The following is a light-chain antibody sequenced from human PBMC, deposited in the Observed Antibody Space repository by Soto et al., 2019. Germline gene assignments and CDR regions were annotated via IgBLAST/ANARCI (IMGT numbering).Light chain of an antibody. J-gene: IGLJ1*01. V-gene: IGLV2-14*03. Sequence: QSALTQPASVSGSPGQWITISCTGTSSDVGGYNSVSWYQQHPGKAPKLMIYDVSIRPSGVSKRFSGSKSGNTASLTISGLQAEDEADYYCISYTSSSALYVFGTGTQLTVL. CDR1: SSDVGGYNS. CDR3: ISYTSSSALYV. CDR2: DVS.